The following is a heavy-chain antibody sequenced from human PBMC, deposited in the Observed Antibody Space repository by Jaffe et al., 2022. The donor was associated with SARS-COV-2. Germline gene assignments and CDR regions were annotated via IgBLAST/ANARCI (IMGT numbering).Heavy chain of an antibody. CDR1: GFTFSSYA. V-gene: IGHV3-30*04. Sequence: QVQLVESGGGVVQPGRSLRLSCAASGFTFSSYAMHWVRQAPGKGLEWVAVISYDGSNKYYADSVKGRFTISRDNSKNTLYLQMNSLRAEDTAVYYCASEAAAGPLDYWGQGTLVTVSS. D-gene: IGHD6-13*01. J-gene: IGHJ4*02. CDR2: ISYDGSNK. CDR3: ASEAAAGPLDY.